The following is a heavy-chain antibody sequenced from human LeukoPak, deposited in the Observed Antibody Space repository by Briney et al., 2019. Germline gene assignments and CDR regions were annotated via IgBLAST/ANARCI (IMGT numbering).Heavy chain of an antibody. Sequence: GGSLRLSCAASGFTFSSYAMSWVRQAPGKGLEWVSAISGSGGSTYYADSVKGRFTISRDNSKNTLYLQMNGLRAEDTAVYYCAKDKIAAAGIIGDYWGQGTLVTVSS. CDR2: ISGSGGST. J-gene: IGHJ4*02. D-gene: IGHD6-13*01. CDR1: GFTFSSYA. CDR3: AKDKIAAAGIIGDY. V-gene: IGHV3-23*01.